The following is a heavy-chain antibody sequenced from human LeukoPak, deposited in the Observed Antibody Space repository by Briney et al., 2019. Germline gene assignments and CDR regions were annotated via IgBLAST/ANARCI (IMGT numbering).Heavy chain of an antibody. J-gene: IGHJ4*02. CDR2: MSYDGKDK. V-gene: IGHV3-30*04. D-gene: IGHD3-10*01. CDR3: ARDGDTAIRGVNFDY. Sequence: GGSLRLSCAASGFTFRTYAIHWVRQAPGKGLEWVAAMSYDGKDKFYTDSVKGRFTISRDNSKSTMYLQMNNLRVEDTAIYHCARDGDTAIRGVNFDYWGQGTLVTVSS. CDR1: GFTFRTYA.